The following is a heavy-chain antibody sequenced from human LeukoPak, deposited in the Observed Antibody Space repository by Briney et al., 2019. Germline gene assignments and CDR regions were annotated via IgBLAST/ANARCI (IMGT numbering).Heavy chain of an antibody. Sequence: SETLSLTCTVSGGSISSYYWSWIRQPPGKGLEWIGYIYYSGSTNYNPSLKSRVTISVDTSKNQFSLKLSSVTAADTAVYYCARLLGYSSSWDVDYWGQGTLVTVSS. CDR3: ARLLGYSSSWDVDY. V-gene: IGHV4-59*08. D-gene: IGHD6-13*01. CDR1: GGSISSYY. J-gene: IGHJ4*02. CDR2: IYYSGST.